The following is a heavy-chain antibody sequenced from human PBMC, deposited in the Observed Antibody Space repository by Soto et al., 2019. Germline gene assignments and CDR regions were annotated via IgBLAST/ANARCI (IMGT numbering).Heavy chain of an antibody. D-gene: IGHD2-2*01. V-gene: IGHV3-33*01. CDR3: ARDLGIVLVPAPTHGTDV. CDR2: IWYDGSNK. Sequence: QVQLVESGGGVVQPGRSLRLSCAASGFTFSSYGMHWVRHAPGKGLEWVAVIWYDGSNKYYADSVKGRFTISRDNSKNTLYLQMNSLRAEDTAVYYCARDLGIVLVPAPTHGTDVWGQGTTVTVSS. J-gene: IGHJ6*02. CDR1: GFTFSSYG.